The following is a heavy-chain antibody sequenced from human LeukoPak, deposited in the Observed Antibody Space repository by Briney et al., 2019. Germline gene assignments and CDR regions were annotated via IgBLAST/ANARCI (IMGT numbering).Heavy chain of an antibody. CDR2: ISDSSFYI. Sequence: GSLRLSCAASGFTFSSYSMSWVRQAPGKGLEWVSSISDSSFYIYYADSVEGRFTISRDNAKNSLYLQMNSLRAEDTGVYYCANHFACGSTSCPPFDYWGQGTLVTVSA. J-gene: IGHJ4*02. D-gene: IGHD2-2*01. V-gene: IGHV3-21*01. CDR1: GFTFSSYS. CDR3: ANHFACGSTSCPPFDY.